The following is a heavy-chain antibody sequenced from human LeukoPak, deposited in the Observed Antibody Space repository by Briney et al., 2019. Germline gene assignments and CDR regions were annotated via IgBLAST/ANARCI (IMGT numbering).Heavy chain of an antibody. CDR2: ISSSGSTI. Sequence: NTGGSLRLSCAASGFTFSDYYMSWIRRAPGKGLEWVSYISSSGSTIYYADSVKGRFTISRDNAKNSLYLQMNSLRAEDTAVYYCARARLDSSGYYHLDYWGQGTLVTVSS. D-gene: IGHD3-22*01. V-gene: IGHV3-11*01. CDR3: ARARLDSSGYYHLDY. CDR1: GFTFSDYY. J-gene: IGHJ4*02.